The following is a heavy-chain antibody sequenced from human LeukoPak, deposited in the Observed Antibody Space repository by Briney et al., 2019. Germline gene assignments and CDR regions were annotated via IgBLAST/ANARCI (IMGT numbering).Heavy chain of an antibody. CDR1: GFTFSSYW. Sequence: PGGSLRLSCAASGFTFSSYWMTWVRQAPGKGLEWVASIKQDGSEIYYVDSVKGRFTMSRDNTKNLLYLQMNSLRAEDTAVYYCARVTYAFLTGYYNPQIYYFDYWGQGTLVPVSS. J-gene: IGHJ4*02. CDR2: IKQDGSEI. CDR3: ARVTYAFLTGYYNPQIYYFDY. D-gene: IGHD3/OR15-3a*01. V-gene: IGHV3-7*01.